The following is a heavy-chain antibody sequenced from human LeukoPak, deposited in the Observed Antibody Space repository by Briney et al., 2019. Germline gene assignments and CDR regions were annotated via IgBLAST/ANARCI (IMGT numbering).Heavy chain of an antibody. D-gene: IGHD5-12*01. J-gene: IGHJ6*02. CDR1: GFTFSDYY. CDR3: ARDPWRGMDV. Sequence: PGRSLRLSCAASGFTFSDYYMSWLRQAAGKGMEWVSYISSSGSTIYYADSVNGRFTISRDNAKNSLYLQMNSLRAEDTAVYYCARDPWRGMDVWGQGTTVTVSS. CDR2: ISSSGSTI. V-gene: IGHV3-11*01.